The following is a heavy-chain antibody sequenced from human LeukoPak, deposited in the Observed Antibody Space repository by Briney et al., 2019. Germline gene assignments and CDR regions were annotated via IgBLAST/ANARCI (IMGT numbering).Heavy chain of an antibody. V-gene: IGHV4-59*01. CDR1: GGSISSYY. J-gene: IGHJ6*03. D-gene: IGHD2-2*02. Sequence: PSETLSLTCTVSGGSISSYYWSWIRQPPGKGLEWIRYIYYSGSTNYNPSLKSRVTISVDTSKNQFSLKLSSVTAADTAVYYCARGRYCSSTSCYTHYYMDVWGQGTTVTVSS. CDR2: IYYSGST. CDR3: ARGRYCSSTSCYTHYYMDV.